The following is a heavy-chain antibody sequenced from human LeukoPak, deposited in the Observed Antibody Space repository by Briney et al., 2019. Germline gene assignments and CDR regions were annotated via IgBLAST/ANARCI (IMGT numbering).Heavy chain of an antibody. J-gene: IGHJ3*02. CDR3: AREGSGPWAFDI. V-gene: IGHV3-48*01. Sequence: GGSLRLSCAASGFIYSTHSMNWVRQAPGKGLEWVSYITSNSDTIYYADSVKGRFTIYRDNAKNSLYLQMNSLRAEDTAVYYCAREGSGPWAFDIWGQGTMVTVSS. CDR2: ITSNSDTI. CDR1: GFIYSTHS.